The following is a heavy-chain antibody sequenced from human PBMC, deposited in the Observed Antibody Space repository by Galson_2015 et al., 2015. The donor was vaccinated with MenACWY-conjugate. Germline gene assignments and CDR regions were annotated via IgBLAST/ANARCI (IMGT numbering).Heavy chain of an antibody. V-gene: IGHV3-13*05. CDR2: IGTADDP. Sequence: SLRLSCAASGFTFSDYDMHWVRQATGKGLEWVSTIGTADDPYYPGSVKGRFTISRENAKNSLYLQMNSLRAGDTAVYYCARGRGDGYNLDIWGQGTMVTVSS. D-gene: IGHD5-24*01. CDR3: ARGRGDGYNLDI. CDR1: GFTFSDYD. J-gene: IGHJ3*02.